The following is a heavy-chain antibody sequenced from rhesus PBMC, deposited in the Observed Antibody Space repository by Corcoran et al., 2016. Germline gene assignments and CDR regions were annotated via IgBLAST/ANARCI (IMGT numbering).Heavy chain of an antibody. V-gene: IGHV4-173*01. CDR2: ISGSRGSA. CDR3: AAFYGLDS. J-gene: IGHJ6*01. CDR1: GGPVSSDY. Sequence: QLQLQESGPGMVKPSETMSLTCAVSGGPVSSDYWAWIRQPPGKGLEWIGRISGSRGSADYNPSLKTLVTISTDTSKNQFSLNRRSVTAADTAVYYCAAFYGLDSWGQGVVVTVSS.